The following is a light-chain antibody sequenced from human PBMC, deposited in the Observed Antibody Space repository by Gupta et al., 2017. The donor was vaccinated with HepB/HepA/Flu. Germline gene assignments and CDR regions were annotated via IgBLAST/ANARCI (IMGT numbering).Light chain of an antibody. V-gene: IGLV2-14*03. CDR2: DVS. CDR1: SSYVGGYNY. CDR3: GSYTSSSTLV. J-gene: IGLJ2*01. Sequence: QSALTQPAPQSGSPGPPITISCTGTSSYVGGYNYVSWYQQHPGKAPKLMIYDVSSRPSGVSNRFSGSKSGNTASLTISGLQAEDEAVYYCGSYTSSSTLVFGGGTKLTVL.